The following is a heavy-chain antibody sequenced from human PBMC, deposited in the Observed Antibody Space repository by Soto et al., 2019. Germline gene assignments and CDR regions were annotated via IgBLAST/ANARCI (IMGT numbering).Heavy chain of an antibody. CDR3: ARGLSGGSYYPYYFDY. Sequence: ASVKVSCKASGYTFTSYDINWVRQATGQGLEWMGWMNPNSGNTGYAQKFQGRVTMTRNTSISTAYMELSSLRSEDTAVYYCARGLSGGSYYPYYFDYWGQGTLVTVSS. D-gene: IGHD1-26*01. V-gene: IGHV1-8*02. J-gene: IGHJ4*02. CDR1: GYTFTSYD. CDR2: MNPNSGNT.